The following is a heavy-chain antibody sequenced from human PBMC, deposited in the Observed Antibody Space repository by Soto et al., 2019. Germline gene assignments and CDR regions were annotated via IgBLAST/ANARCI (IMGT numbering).Heavy chain of an antibody. CDR2: IYYSGST. CDR3: ARDLWGYCGTDCYPLDV. D-gene: IGHD2-21*02. J-gene: IGHJ6*02. V-gene: IGHV4-59*01. Sequence: SETMSLTCTVSGGSISTYYWSWIRKPPGKGLEWIGDIYYSGSTNYNPSLKSRVTMSVDTSKNQFSLKLNSVTAADTAVYYCARDLWGYCGTDCYPLDVWGQGTTVTVSS. CDR1: GGSISTYY.